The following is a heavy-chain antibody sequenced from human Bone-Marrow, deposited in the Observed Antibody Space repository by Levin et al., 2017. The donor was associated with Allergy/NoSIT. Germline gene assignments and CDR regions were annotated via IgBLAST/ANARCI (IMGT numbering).Heavy chain of an antibody. D-gene: IGHD3-22*01. CDR2: IKPDGTDK. CDR1: RFTLRHYW. CDR3: LRGCDQSRDSKGYGPIDPSPPHVAPFSARSVITRANGKEVLLHVNPRRVEDTAVYYCVRGCDHYRDSSGYCPLDL. V-gene: IGHV3-7*01. J-gene: IGHJ5*02. Sequence: LSLTCAASRFTLRHYWVTWVRQAPGKGLEWVATIKPDGTDKYYADSVRGRFIISRDNDKEVLLHMNHLRVEDTAVYYCLRGCDQSRDSKGYGPIDPSPPHVAPFSARSVITRANGKEVLLHVNPRRVEDTAVYYCVRGCDHYRDSSGYCPLDLWGQGTLVAVSS.